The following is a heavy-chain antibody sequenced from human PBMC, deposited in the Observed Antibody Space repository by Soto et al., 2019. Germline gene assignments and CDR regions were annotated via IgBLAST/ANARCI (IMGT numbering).Heavy chain of an antibody. J-gene: IGHJ4*02. D-gene: IGHD3-3*01. CDR2: ITNNGSTK. CDR3: ARGPVGTYYDFWSGWIRFDY. CDR1: GFTFSSYS. V-gene: IGHV3-48*01. Sequence: GGSLRLSCAASGFTFSSYSMNWVRQAPGKGLEWVSFITNNGSTKYYADSVKGRFTISRDNSKNTLYLQMNSLRAEDTAVYYCARGPVGTYYDFWSGWIRFDYWGQGTLVTVSS.